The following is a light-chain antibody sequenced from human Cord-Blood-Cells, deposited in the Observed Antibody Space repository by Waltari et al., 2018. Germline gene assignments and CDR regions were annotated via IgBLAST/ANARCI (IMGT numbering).Light chain of an antibody. CDR2: DVS. CDR3: SSYTSSNWV. V-gene: IGLV2-14*01. Sequence: QSALTQPASVSGSPGQSITISCTGTSSAVGGYDYVSWYQQHPGKAPKLMIYDVSNRPSGVSNRFSGSKSGNTASLTISGLQAEDEADYYCSSYTSSNWVFGGGTKLTVL. CDR1: SSAVGGYDY. J-gene: IGLJ3*02.